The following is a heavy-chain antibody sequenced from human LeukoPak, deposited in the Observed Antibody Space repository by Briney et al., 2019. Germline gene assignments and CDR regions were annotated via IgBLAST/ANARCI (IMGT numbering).Heavy chain of an antibody. CDR3: ARDNVGATRGYYYYGMDV. CDR1: GFTFSTNA. J-gene: IGHJ6*02. D-gene: IGHD1-26*01. CDR2: ISGSGAST. V-gene: IGHV3-23*01. Sequence: GGSLRLSCLTSGFTFSTNAMSWVRQAPGKGLEWISGISGSGASTYYADSVTGRFTISRDNSRNTLYLQMNSLRGDDTAVYYCARDNVGATRGYYYYGMDVWGQGTTVTVSS.